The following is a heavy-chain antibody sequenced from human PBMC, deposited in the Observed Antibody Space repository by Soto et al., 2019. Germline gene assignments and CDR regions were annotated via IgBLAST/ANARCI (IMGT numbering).Heavy chain of an antibody. CDR2: ISGSGGST. D-gene: IGHD3-10*01. Sequence: EVQLLESGGGLVQPGGSLRLSCAASGFTFSSYAMSWVRQAPGKGLEWVSAISGSGGSTYYADSVKGRFTISRDNSKNTLYLQMNSLSAEDTAVYYCAKDLTMVRGPTSPNWLDPWGQGTLVTVSS. CDR1: GFTFSSYA. J-gene: IGHJ5*02. V-gene: IGHV3-23*01. CDR3: AKDLTMVRGPTSPNWLDP.